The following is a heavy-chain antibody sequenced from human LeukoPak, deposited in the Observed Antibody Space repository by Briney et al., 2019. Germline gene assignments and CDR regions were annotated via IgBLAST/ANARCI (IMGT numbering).Heavy chain of an antibody. CDR1: GFTFSRYW. V-gene: IGHV3-7*04. CDR2: IKEDGSVK. CDR3: ARSMGMFDY. D-gene: IGHD2/OR15-2a*01. Sequence: GGSLRLSCAASGFTFSRYWMTWVRQAPGKGLEWVATIKEDGSVKNYVDSVKGRFTISRDNAKNTLYLQMNSLGAEDTAVYYCARSMGMFDYWGQGTLVTVSS. J-gene: IGHJ4*02.